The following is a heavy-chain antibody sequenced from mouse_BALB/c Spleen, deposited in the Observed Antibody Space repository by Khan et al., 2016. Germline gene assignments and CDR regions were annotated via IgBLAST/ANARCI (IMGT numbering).Heavy chain of an antibody. CDR1: GYSIPSHYS. CDR3: ATSTSGYWYYFDY. D-gene: IGHD3-1*01. CDR2: IHYSGST. Sequence: EVQFQESGPDLVKPSQSLSLTCTVTGYSIPSHYSWHWIRHFPGNKLEWMGYIHYSGSTNYNPSLKSRISITRDTSKNQFFLQLNSVTTEDTATYYCATSTSGYWYYFDYWGQGTTLTVSS. J-gene: IGHJ2*01. V-gene: IGHV3-1*02.